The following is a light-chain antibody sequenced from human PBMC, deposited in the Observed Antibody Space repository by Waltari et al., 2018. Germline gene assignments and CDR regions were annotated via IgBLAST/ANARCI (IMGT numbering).Light chain of an antibody. V-gene: IGLV3-21*04. CDR1: NVGTKN. Sequence: SYVLTQPPSVSVAPGKTARITCGGNNVGTKNVHWYQQKPGQAPVLVISYDSARPTGSPERLSGPNAGNPATLAISRVEAGDEADYYCQVWDTSSDHLVFGTGTKVTVL. CDR3: QVWDTSSDHLV. CDR2: YDS. J-gene: IGLJ1*01.